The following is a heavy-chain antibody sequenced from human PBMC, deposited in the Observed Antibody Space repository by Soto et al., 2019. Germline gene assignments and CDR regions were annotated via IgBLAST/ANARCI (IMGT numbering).Heavy chain of an antibody. CDR2: TSYDGNNK. CDR3: ARWGTTGGFDL. J-gene: IGHJ4*02. V-gene: IGHV3-30*19. CDR1: GFRFKSFV. Sequence: SLRLSCAASGFRFKSFVMHWVRQAPGKGLEWVAFTSYDGNNKDYGDSVKGRFTVSRDNSQNTLHLQMDFLRPEDTALYYCARWGTTGGFDLWGQGTLVTVSS. D-gene: IGHD3-16*01.